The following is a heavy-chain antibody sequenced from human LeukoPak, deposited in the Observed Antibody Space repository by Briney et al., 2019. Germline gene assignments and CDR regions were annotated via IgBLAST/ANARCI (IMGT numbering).Heavy chain of an antibody. CDR1: GGSISSYY. V-gene: IGHV4-34*01. J-gene: IGHJ4*02. CDR2: INHSGST. D-gene: IGHD5-18*01. Sequence: SETLSLTCTVSGGSISSYYWSWIRQPPGKGLEWIGEINHSGSTNYNPSLKSRVTISVDTSKNQFSLKLSSVIAADTAVYYCARLRYSYADYWGQGTLVTVSS. CDR3: ARLRYSYADY.